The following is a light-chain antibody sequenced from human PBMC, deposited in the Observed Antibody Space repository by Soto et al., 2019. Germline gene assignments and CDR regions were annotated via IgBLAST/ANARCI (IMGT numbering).Light chain of an antibody. J-gene: IGKJ1*01. V-gene: IGKV3-20*01. Sequence: IVLTQSPGTLALSPGERATLSCRASQSVGSSYLAWYQQKPGQAPRLLIYGASSRATGIPDRFSGSGSGKDFTLTITRLEADYFAVYFCQQYGSSPPWTFGQGTKVEIK. CDR1: QSVGSSY. CDR2: GAS. CDR3: QQYGSSPPWT.